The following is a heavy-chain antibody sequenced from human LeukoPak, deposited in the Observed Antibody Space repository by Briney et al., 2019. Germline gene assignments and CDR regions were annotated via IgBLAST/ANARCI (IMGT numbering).Heavy chain of an antibody. CDR1: GGSISSHY. D-gene: IGHD3-3*01. V-gene: IGHV4-59*11. J-gene: IGHJ4*02. CDR3: ARAASDFWSPVGYLRFDY. CDR2: IYYSGST. Sequence: SETLSLTCTVSGGSISSHYWSWIRQPPGMGLEWIGYIYYSGSTNYNPSLKSRVTISVDTSKNQFSLKLSSVTAADTAVYYCARAASDFWSPVGYLRFDYWGQGTLVTVTS.